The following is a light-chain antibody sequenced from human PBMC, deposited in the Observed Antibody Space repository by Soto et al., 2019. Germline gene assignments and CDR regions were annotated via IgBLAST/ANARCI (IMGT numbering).Light chain of an antibody. Sequence: QSALTQPASVSGSPGQSITISCTGTSSDVGGYNYVSWYQQHPGKAPKLMIYDVSNRPSGVSNRFSGSKSGNTASLTISGLQDEDEADYYCSSYTSSSTLRGVFGGGTKVTVL. CDR1: SSDVGGYNY. J-gene: IGLJ2*01. CDR3: SSYTSSSTLRGV. V-gene: IGLV2-14*01. CDR2: DVS.